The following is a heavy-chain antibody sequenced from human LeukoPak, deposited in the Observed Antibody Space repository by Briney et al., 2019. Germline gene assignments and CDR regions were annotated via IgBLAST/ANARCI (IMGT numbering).Heavy chain of an antibody. D-gene: IGHD3-22*01. V-gene: IGHV4-61*02. J-gene: IGHJ4*02. CDR1: GDSISSGSYY. CDR3: ARHAITMIEGYYFDY. CDR2: IYTSGST. Sequence: SQTLSLTCTVSGDSISSGSYYWSWIRQPAGKGLEWIGRIYTSGSTNYNPSLKSRVTISVDTSKNQFSLKLSSVTAADTAVYYCARHAITMIEGYYFDYWGQGTLVTVSS.